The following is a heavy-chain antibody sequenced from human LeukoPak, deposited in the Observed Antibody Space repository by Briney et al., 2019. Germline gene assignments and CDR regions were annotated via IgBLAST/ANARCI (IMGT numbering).Heavy chain of an antibody. Sequence: PGGSLRLSCVGSGFSFSTYDMGWVRQTPGKGLEWVSAISTTGGYTEDADSVKGRFTISRDNSQNTLFLQMHSLRAEDTAVYYCAKKPATINFPFDFWGQGTLVTVSP. D-gene: IGHD5-24*01. CDR1: GFSFSTYD. J-gene: IGHJ4*02. CDR3: AKKPATINFPFDF. CDR2: ISTTGGYT. V-gene: IGHV3-23*01.